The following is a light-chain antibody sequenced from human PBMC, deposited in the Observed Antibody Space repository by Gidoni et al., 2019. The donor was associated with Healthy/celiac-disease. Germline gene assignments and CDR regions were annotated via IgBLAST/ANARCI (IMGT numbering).Light chain of an antibody. CDR3: QQYYSTPPS. CDR2: WAS. V-gene: IGKV4-1*01. Sequence: DIVMTQSPDSLAVSLGERATINCKSSQSVLYSSNNKNYLALYQQKPGQPPKLLIYWASTRESGVPDRCSGSGSGTDFTLTISSLQAEDVAVYYCQQYYSTPPSFGQGTKLEIK. J-gene: IGKJ2*03. CDR1: QSVLYSSNNKNY.